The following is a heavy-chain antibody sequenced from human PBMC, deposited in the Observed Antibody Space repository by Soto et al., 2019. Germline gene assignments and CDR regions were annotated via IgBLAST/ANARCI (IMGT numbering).Heavy chain of an antibody. Sequence: QVQLQESGPGLVKPSETLSLTCTVSGGSISSYYWSWIRQPAGKGLEWIGRIYTSGSPNYNPSLNSRVTISGDTAKNEFSLKLSSVTAADTAVYYCARGYYYDLGAFDSWGQGTMVAVSS. CDR3: ARGYYYDLGAFDS. V-gene: IGHV4-4*07. J-gene: IGHJ3*02. CDR2: IYTSGSP. D-gene: IGHD3-16*01. CDR1: GGSISSYY.